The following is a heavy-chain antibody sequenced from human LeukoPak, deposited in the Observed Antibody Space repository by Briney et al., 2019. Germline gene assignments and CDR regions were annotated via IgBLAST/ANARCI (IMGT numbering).Heavy chain of an antibody. J-gene: IGHJ1*01. CDR3: ARGYYDSSDYEYFQH. CDR1: GYSFADYY. Sequence: ASVKVSCKASGYSFADYYMHWVRQAPGQGLEWMGWIKPNSGGTRSAQKFQGRVTMTRDTSIITAYMELSRLRSDDTAVYFCARGYYDSSDYEYFQHWGQGTLVTVSS. V-gene: IGHV1-2*02. D-gene: IGHD3-22*01. CDR2: IKPNSGGT.